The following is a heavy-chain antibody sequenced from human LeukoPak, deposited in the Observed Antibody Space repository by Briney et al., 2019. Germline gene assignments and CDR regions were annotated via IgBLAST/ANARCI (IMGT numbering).Heavy chain of an antibody. CDR2: ISYDGSNK. J-gene: IGHJ6*02. CDR1: GFTFSSYG. D-gene: IGHD5-12*01. V-gene: IGHV3-30*18. Sequence: GRSLRLSCAASGFTFSSYGMHRVRQAPGKGLEWVAVISYDGSNKYYADSVKGRFTISRDNSKNTLYLQMNSLRAEDTAVYYCAKDLPRGSGYGMDVWGQGTTVTVSS. CDR3: AKDLPRGSGYGMDV.